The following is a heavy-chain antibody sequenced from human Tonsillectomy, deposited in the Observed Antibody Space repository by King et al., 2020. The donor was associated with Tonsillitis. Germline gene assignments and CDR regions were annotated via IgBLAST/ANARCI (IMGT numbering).Heavy chain of an antibody. CDR2: IIPILETP. Sequence: VQLVQSGAEVKKPGSSVKVSCKASGGAFNSHAITWVRQAPGQGLEWMGGIIPILETPIYAQRFQGRVTISADGSTSTVYMELSSLRFEDTAVYYCARDSGDYYESSGFRANYSDFWGQGTLITVSS. CDR1: GGAFNSHA. CDR3: ARDSGDYYESSGFRANYSDF. D-gene: IGHD3-22*01. J-gene: IGHJ4*02. V-gene: IGHV1-69*01.